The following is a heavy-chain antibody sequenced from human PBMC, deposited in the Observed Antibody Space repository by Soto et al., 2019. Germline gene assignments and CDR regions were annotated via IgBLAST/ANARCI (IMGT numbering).Heavy chain of an antibody. V-gene: IGHV4-34*01. D-gene: IGHD3-3*01. J-gene: IGHJ6*02. Sequence: PSETLSLTCGVYGGSFSAYSWTWLRQSPGKGLEWIGEITHGGSTDYNPALKSRLVMSVDTSKNQFSLRVTPVTAADAAVYFCARARFDSWSHIYYGLDVWGQGTTVTVSS. CDR1: GGSFSAYS. CDR2: ITHGGST. CDR3: ARARFDSWSHIYYGLDV.